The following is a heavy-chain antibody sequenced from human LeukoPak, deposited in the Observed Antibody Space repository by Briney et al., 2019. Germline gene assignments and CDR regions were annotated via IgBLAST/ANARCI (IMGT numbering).Heavy chain of an antibody. V-gene: IGHV4-59*01. D-gene: IGHD5-18*01. CDR1: GGSISSYY. Sequence: SETLSLTCTVSGGSISSYYWSWVRQPPGKGLEWIGYIYYSGSTNYNPSLKSRVTISVDTSKNQFSLKLSSVTAADTAVYYCARIVDTAMVPPLFYYYYYMDVWGKGTTVTVFS. J-gene: IGHJ6*03. CDR2: IYYSGST. CDR3: ARIVDTAMVPPLFYYYYYMDV.